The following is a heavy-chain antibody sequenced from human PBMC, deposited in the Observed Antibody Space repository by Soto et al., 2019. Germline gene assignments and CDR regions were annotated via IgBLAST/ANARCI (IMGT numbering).Heavy chain of an antibody. CDR2: IYDSGNT. D-gene: IGHD6-13*01. Sequence: QLQLQESGSGLVKPSQTLSLTCAVSGGSISGTTYSWSWIRQPPGKGLEWIGYIYDSGNTYYNPSRKIQFSITVDTSKNQFSLTLRSVTDAATAVYYCARGQGAAAGHSNFDYWGQGALVTVSS. CDR1: GGSISGTTYS. CDR3: ARGQGAAAGHSNFDY. J-gene: IGHJ4*02. V-gene: IGHV4-30-2*01.